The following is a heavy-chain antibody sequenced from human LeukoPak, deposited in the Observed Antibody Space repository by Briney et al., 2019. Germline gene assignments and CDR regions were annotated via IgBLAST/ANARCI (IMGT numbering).Heavy chain of an antibody. Sequence: GGSLRLSCAASGFTFSSYAMSWVRQAPGKGLEWVSAISGSGGSTYYADSVKGRFTISRDNSKNTQYLQMNSLRAEDTAVYYCAKVTDKPGYYFDYWGQGTLVTVSS. CDR2: ISGSGGST. CDR3: AKVTDKPGYYFDY. J-gene: IGHJ4*02. V-gene: IGHV3-23*01. D-gene: IGHD2-2*01. CDR1: GFTFSSYA.